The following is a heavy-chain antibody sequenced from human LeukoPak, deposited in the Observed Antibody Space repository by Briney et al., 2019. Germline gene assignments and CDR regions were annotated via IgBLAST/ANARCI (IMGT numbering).Heavy chain of an antibody. CDR2: IYDSGGT. D-gene: IGHD3-16*01. V-gene: IGHV4-59*01. Sequence: SETLSLTCTVSGGSISSYYWSWIRQPPGKGLEWIGHIYDSGGTNYNPSLKSRVTMSVDTSKNHFSLRLSSVTAADTAVYYCANYGVVLATYGSPSPFVHWGQGTLVTVSS. CDR3: ANYGVVLATYGSPSPFVH. CDR1: GGSISSYY. J-gene: IGHJ4*02.